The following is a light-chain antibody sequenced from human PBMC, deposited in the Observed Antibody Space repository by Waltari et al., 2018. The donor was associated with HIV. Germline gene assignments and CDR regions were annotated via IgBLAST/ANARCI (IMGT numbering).Light chain of an antibody. Sequence: QSVLTQPPSVSAAPGQTVTISCSGSSSNIGNHDVSWYQQLPGTAPNLLIYGNNKRPAGTPDRFSGSKSGTSATLGITGRQTGDEADYYCGTWDSSLSAVFGGGTKLTVL. V-gene: IGLV1-51*01. J-gene: IGLJ3*02. CDR3: GTWDSSLSAV. CDR1: SSNIGNHD. CDR2: GNN.